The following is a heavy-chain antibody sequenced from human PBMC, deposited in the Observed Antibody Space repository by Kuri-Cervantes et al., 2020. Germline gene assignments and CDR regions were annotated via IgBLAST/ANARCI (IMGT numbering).Heavy chain of an antibody. CDR1: GYTFTSYG. J-gene: IGHJ4*02. CDR3: ARPGYGDYDLDY. D-gene: IGHD4-17*01. Sequence: ASVKVSCKASGYTFTSYGISWVRQAPGQGLEWMGWISAYNGNTNYAQKLQGRVTMTTDTSTSTAYIELRSLRSDDTAVYYCARPGYGDYDLDYWGQGTLVTVSS. CDR2: ISAYNGNT. V-gene: IGHV1-18*01.